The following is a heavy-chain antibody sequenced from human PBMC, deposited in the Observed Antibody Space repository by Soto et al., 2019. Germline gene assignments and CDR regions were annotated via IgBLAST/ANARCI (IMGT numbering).Heavy chain of an antibody. Sequence: GGSLRLSCAASGFTFSSYAMSWVRQAPGKGLEWVSAISGSGGSTYYADSVKGRFTISRDNSKNTLYLQMNSLRAEDTAVYYCAGEDIVAVPAASGNWFDPWGQGTLVTVSS. D-gene: IGHD2-2*01. J-gene: IGHJ5*02. CDR3: AGEDIVAVPAASGNWFDP. CDR2: ISGSGGST. V-gene: IGHV3-23*01. CDR1: GFTFSSYA.